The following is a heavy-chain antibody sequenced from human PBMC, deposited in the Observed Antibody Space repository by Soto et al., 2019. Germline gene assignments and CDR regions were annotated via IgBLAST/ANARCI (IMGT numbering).Heavy chain of an antibody. V-gene: IGHV3-11*01. J-gene: IGHJ6*02. CDR3: ARDPGIYYGMDV. Sequence: QVQLVESGGGLVKPGGSLRLSCTASGFTFSDYYMTWIRQAPGKGLEWLSYISSGGFTIYYADSVKGRFTVSRDNAKNSMYLQMNPLRVEDPAVYYCARDPGIYYGMDVWGQGTTVTVSS. CDR1: GFTFSDYY. CDR2: ISSGGFTI. D-gene: IGHD3-10*01.